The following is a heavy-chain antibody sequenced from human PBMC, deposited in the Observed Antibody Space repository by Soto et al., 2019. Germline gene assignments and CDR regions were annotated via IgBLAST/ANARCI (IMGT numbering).Heavy chain of an antibody. CDR3: ARDRNHIAAAGTLSGFDY. J-gene: IGHJ4*02. Sequence: SVKVSCKASGGTFSSYAISRVRQAPGQGLEWMGGIIPIFGTANYAQKFQGRVTITADESTSTAYMELSSLRSEDTAVYYCARDRNHIAAAGTLSGFDYWGQGTLVTVSS. CDR1: GGTFSSYA. D-gene: IGHD6-13*01. V-gene: IGHV1-69*13. CDR2: IIPIFGTA.